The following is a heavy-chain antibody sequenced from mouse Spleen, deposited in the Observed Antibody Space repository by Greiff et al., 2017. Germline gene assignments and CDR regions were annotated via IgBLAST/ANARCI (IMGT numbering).Heavy chain of an antibody. CDR2: IYPRSGNT. Sequence: QVQLQQSGAELARPGASVTLSCKASGYTFTSYGISWVKQRTGQGLEWIGEIYPRSGNTYYNEKFKGKATLTADKSSSTAYMELRSLTSEDSAVYFCARRDNYAMDYWGQGTSVTVSS. V-gene: IGHV1-81*01. J-gene: IGHJ4*01. CDR1: GYTFTSYG. CDR3: ARRDNYAMDY.